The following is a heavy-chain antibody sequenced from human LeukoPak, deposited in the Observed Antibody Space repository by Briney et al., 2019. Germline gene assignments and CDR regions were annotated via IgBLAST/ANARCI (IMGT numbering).Heavy chain of an antibody. J-gene: IGHJ3*02. Sequence: SETLSLTWTVAGGSISSYYWSWIRQPPGKGLEWIGYIYYSGSTKYKPSLKSRVTISVDTSKNQFSLKLSSVTAADTAVYYCARGRFLDAFDIWGQGTMVTVSS. V-gene: IGHV4-59*01. D-gene: IGHD3-3*01. CDR1: GGSISSYY. CDR2: IYYSGST. CDR3: ARGRFLDAFDI.